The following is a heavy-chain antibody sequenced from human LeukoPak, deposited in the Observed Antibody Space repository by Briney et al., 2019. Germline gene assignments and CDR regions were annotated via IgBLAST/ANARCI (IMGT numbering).Heavy chain of an antibody. CDR3: AKDQIVHHAFDY. Sequence: GGSLRLSCAASGFTFSSYGMSWVRQAPGKGLEWVSAISGSGGSTYYADSVKGRFTISRDNSKNTLYLQMNSLRAEDAAVYYCAKDQIVHHAFDYWGQGTLVTVSS. CDR2: ISGSGGST. CDR1: GFTFSSYG. V-gene: IGHV3-23*01. J-gene: IGHJ4*02. D-gene: IGHD2/OR15-2a*01.